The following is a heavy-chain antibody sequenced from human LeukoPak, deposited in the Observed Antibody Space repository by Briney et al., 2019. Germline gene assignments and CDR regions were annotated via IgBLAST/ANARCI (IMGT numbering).Heavy chain of an antibody. D-gene: IGHD1-14*01. V-gene: IGHV1-8*01. CDR2: MNPNSGNT. CDR3: TTHAPPIDF. CDR1: GYTFTSYD. Sequence: ASVKVSCKASGYTFTSYDINWVRQATGQGLEWMGWMNPNSGNTGYAQKFQGRVAMTRNTSISTAYMELSGLISEDTAVYYCTTHAPPIDFWGQGTLVTVSS. J-gene: IGHJ4*02.